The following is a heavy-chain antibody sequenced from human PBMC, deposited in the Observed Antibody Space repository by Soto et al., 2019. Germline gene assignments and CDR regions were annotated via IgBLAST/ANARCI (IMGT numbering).Heavy chain of an antibody. D-gene: IGHD3-10*01. CDR2: IYHSGTS. CDR1: GDSISSGGYS. J-gene: IGHJ5*02. CDR3: ARTMVRGIIPIWFDP. Sequence: QLQESGSGLVKPSQTLSLTCAVSGDSISSGGYSWSRIRQPPGKGLEWIGYIYHSGTSYYNPSLKSRITMSLDRSENQFSLKLNSVTAADTAVYFCARTMVRGIIPIWFDPWGQGALVIVSS. V-gene: IGHV4-30-2*01.